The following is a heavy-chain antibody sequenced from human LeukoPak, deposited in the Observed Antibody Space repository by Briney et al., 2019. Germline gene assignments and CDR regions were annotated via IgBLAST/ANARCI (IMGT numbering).Heavy chain of an antibody. Sequence: GGSLRLSCAASGFTFSSYWMSWVRQAPGKGLEWVANIKQDGSEKYYVDSVKGRFTISRDNAKNSLYLQMNSLRAEDTAVYYCARDSKPQNYDFWSGHYTNWFDPWGQGTLVTVSS. CDR2: IKQDGSEK. CDR1: GFTFSSYW. D-gene: IGHD3-3*01. J-gene: IGHJ5*02. CDR3: ARDSKPQNYDFWSGHYTNWFDP. V-gene: IGHV3-7*01.